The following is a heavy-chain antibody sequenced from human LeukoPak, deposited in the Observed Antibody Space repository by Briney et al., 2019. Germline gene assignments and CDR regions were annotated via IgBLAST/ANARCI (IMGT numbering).Heavy chain of an antibody. CDR2: NSGSGHLT. CDR3: AKDQRYSGGNPSYYLDL. J-gene: IGHJ4*02. V-gene: IGHV3-23*01. Sequence: GGPLRLSCAASEFRFNDFAMSWVRQAPGKALEWGSANSGSGHLTYYAGSVKGRFTISRDNSKNTLSLQMNSLRADDTAVYYCAKDQRYSGGNPSYYLDLWGQGTLVTVSP. D-gene: IGHD4-23*01. CDR1: EFRFNDFA.